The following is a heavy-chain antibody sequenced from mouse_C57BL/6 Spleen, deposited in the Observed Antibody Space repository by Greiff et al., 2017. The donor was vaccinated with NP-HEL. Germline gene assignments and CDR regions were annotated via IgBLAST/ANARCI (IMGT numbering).Heavy chain of an antibody. CDR2: IWSDGST. V-gene: IGHV2-6-2*01. CDR1: GFSLTSYG. CDR3: ARHGYYGSRSGWYFDV. D-gene: IGHD1-1*01. J-gene: IGHJ1*03. Sequence: VAPSQSLSITCTVSGFSLTSYGVHWVRQPPGKGLEWLVVIWSDGSTTYNSALKSRLSISKDNSKSQVFLKMNSLQTDDTAMYYCARHGYYGSRSGWYFDVWGTGTTVTVSS.